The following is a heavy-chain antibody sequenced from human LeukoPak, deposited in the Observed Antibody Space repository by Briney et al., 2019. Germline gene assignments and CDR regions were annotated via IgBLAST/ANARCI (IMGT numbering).Heavy chain of an antibody. Sequence: GGSLRLSCAASGFTFSSYSMNWVRQAPGKGLEWVSSISSSSSYIYYADSVKGRFTISRDNAKNSLCLQMNSLRAEDTAVYYCARETDGDYVYGDSVDYWGQGTLVTVSS. D-gene: IGHD4-17*01. CDR2: ISSSSSYI. J-gene: IGHJ4*02. CDR3: ARETDGDYVYGDSVDY. V-gene: IGHV3-21*01. CDR1: GFTFSSYS.